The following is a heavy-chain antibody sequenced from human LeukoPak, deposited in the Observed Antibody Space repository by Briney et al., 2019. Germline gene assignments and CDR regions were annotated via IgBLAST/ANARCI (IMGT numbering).Heavy chain of an antibody. CDR1: GYTITGYY. CDR2: INPNSGGT. V-gene: IGHV1-2*02. Sequence: ASVKVSCKASGYTITGYYMHWVRQAPGQGLEWMGWINPNSGGTNYAQKFQGRVTMTRDTSISTAYMELSRLRSDDTAVYYCARVGLSSGWPDYWGQGTLVTVSS. CDR3: ARVGLSSGWPDY. J-gene: IGHJ4*02. D-gene: IGHD6-19*01.